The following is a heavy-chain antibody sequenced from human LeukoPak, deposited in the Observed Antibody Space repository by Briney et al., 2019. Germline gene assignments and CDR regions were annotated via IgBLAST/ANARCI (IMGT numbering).Heavy chain of an antibody. V-gene: IGHV4-30-4*01. D-gene: IGHD1-1*01. CDR1: GGSISSGNYY. Sequence: PSETLSLTCTVSGGSISSGNYYWPWIRQPLGKGLEWIGYIYYSGSTYYNPSLKSRVTISVDTSRNQFSLKLNSVTAADTAVYYCARDFKGMTTIDYWGQGTLVTVSS. CDR3: ARDFKGMTTIDY. J-gene: IGHJ4*02. CDR2: IYYSGST.